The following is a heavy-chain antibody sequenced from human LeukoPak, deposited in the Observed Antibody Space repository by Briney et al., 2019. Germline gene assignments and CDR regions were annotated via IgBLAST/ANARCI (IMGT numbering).Heavy chain of an antibody. D-gene: IGHD6-19*01. CDR2: ISGSGGAT. CDR3: AKTTTGYSSGRYPGWPVDY. Sequence: GGSLRLSCAASGFTFSSYAVSWVRQAPGKGLEWASAISGSGGATYYAVSVKGRFTISRDNSKNTLYLQMSSLSTEDTAVYYCAKTTTGYSSGRYPGWPVDYWGQGTLVSVSS. CDR1: GFTFSSYA. J-gene: IGHJ4*02. V-gene: IGHV3-23*01.